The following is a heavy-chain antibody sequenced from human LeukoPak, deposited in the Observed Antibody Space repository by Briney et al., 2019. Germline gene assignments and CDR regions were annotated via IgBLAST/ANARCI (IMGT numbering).Heavy chain of an antibody. CDR1: GFTFSSSW. CDR2: IKEDGTAK. Sequence: GGSLRLSCAASGFTFSSSWMAWVRQAPGKGLEWVGNIKEDGTAKNYVVSVRGRFTISRDNAKDSLYLQMNSLRGEDTAVYYCTRDSGYNAFDIWGQGTMVTVSS. CDR3: TRDSGYNAFDI. V-gene: IGHV3-7*01. J-gene: IGHJ3*02. D-gene: IGHD5-12*01.